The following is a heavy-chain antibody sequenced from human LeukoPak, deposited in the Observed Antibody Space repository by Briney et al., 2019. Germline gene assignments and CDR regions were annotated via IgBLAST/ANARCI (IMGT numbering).Heavy chain of an antibody. J-gene: IGHJ4*02. V-gene: IGHV3-30*18. CDR2: ISYDGSSK. CDR1: GFTFSSYG. D-gene: IGHD3-10*01. CDR3: AKDVRRGSPFDY. Sequence: GGSLRLSCAASGFTFSSYGMHWVRQAPGKGLEWVAVISYDGSSKYYADSVKGRFTISRDNSKNTLYLQMNSLRAEDTAVYYCAKDVRRGSPFDYWGQGTLVTVSS.